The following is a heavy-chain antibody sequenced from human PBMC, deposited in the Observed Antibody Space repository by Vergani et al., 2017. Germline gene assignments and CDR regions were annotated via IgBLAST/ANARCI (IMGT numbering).Heavy chain of an antibody. Sequence: QVQLVQSGAEVKTPGASVTVSCKASGYTFTSYGISWVRQAPGQGLEWMGWISAYNGNTNYGQKLQGRVTMTRDTTTSTAYMELRSLRSDDTAVYDCARDLRVRGDQMKRKGIAAAGPDYWGQGTLVTVSS. J-gene: IGHJ4*02. V-gene: IGHV1-18*01. CDR1: GYTFTSYG. D-gene: IGHD6-13*01. CDR3: ARDLRVRGDQMKRKGIAAAGPDY. CDR2: ISAYNGNT.